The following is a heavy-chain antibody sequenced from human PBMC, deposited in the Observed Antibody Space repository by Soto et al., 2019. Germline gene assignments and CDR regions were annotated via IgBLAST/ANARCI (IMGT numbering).Heavy chain of an antibody. D-gene: IGHD5-18*01. J-gene: IGHJ3*02. V-gene: IGHV4-4*02. CDR2: IYHTGST. CDR1: GDSISSSNW. CDR3: ARANLVRHSYGNQIHALDK. Sequence: QVQLQESGPGLVKPSGTLSLTCVVSGDSISSSNWWSWVRQPPGKGLEWIGKIYHTGSTNYNPSLKSRATISADKYKTQASLKLRSVTAAATAVYYCARANLVRHSYGNQIHALDKWGQGKKVTVSS.